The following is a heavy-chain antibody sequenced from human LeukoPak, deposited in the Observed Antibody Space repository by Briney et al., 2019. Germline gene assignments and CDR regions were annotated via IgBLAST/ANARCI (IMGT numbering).Heavy chain of an antibody. J-gene: IGHJ5*01. V-gene: IGHV3-23*01. Sequence: GGSLRLSCAASGFTFSSYAMSWVRQAPGKGLEWVSTIGGSGDNTYYADSVKGRFTIPRDNSKNTLYLRMNSLRAEDTAVYSCAKSINYWFDSWGQGTLVTVSS. CDR3: AKSINYWFDS. D-gene: IGHD1-1*01. CDR2: IGGSGDNT. CDR1: GFTFSSYA.